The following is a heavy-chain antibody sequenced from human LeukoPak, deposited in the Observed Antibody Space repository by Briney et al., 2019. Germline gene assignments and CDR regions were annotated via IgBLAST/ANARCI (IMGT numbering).Heavy chain of an antibody. CDR2: INPNSGGT. CDR1: GYTFTGYY. CDR3: ARDQAPRMITFGGPRRWFDP. V-gene: IGHV1-2*02. J-gene: IGHJ5*02. D-gene: IGHD3-16*01. Sequence: GASVKVSCKASGYTFTGYYMHWVRQAPGQGLEWMGWINPNSGGTIYAQKFQDRVTMTRDTSISTAYMELSSLRSEDTAVYYCARDQAPRMITFGGPRRWFDPWGQGTLVTVSS.